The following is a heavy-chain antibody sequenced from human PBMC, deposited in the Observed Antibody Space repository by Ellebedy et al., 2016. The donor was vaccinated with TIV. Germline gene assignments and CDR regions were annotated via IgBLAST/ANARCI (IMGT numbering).Heavy chain of an antibody. CDR2: IRSKANSYAT. D-gene: IGHD3-9*01. CDR3: TRLQGYDILTGYYLLGGMDV. V-gene: IGHV3-73*01. Sequence: GESLKIPXAAPGFTFSGSAMHWVRQASGKGLEWVGRIRSKANSYATAYAASVKGRFTISRDDSKNTAYLQMNSLKTEDTAVYYCTRLQGYDILTGYYLLGGMDVWGQGTTVTVSS. CDR1: GFTFSGSA. J-gene: IGHJ6*02.